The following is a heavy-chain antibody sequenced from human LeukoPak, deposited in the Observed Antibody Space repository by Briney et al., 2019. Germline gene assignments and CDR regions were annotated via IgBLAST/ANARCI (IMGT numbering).Heavy chain of an antibody. V-gene: IGHV3-48*01. CDR3: ARALIGDYDKLDY. D-gene: IGHD4-17*01. CDR1: GFTFSSYS. CDR2: ISGGSSNI. J-gene: IGHJ4*02. Sequence: GGSLRLSCAAFGFTFSSYSMNWVRQAPGKGLEWVSYISGGSSNIYYADSVQGRFTISRDNAKNSLYLQMNSLRAEDTAVYHCARALIGDYDKLDYWGQGTLVTVSS.